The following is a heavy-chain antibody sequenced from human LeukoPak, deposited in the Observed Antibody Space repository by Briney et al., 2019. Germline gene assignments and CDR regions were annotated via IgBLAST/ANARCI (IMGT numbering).Heavy chain of an antibody. CDR3: ARAGYCSGGSCYGSEY. V-gene: IGHV3-33*01. Sequence: PGRSLRLSCAASGFTFSSYDMHWVRQAPGKGLEWVAAIWYDGSIQYYADSVKGRFTISRDNSKNTLYLQMDSLRAEDTAVYYCARAGYCSGGSCYGSEYWGPGTLVTVSS. CDR1: GFTFSSYD. J-gene: IGHJ4*02. CDR2: IWYDGSIQ. D-gene: IGHD2-15*01.